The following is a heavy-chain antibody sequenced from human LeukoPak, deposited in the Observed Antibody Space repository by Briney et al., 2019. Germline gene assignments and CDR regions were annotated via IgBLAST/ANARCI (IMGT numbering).Heavy chain of an antibody. D-gene: IGHD3-22*01. Sequence: GGSLRLSCAVSGVTLSNYGMSWVRQAPGKGREGVAGISGSGGGTYYADSVKGRFTISTDNPKNTLYLQMNSLRAEDTAVYFCAKRGVVIRVILVGFHKEAYYFDSWGQGALVTVSS. V-gene: IGHV3-23*01. CDR2: ISGSGGGT. CDR1: GVTLSNYG. J-gene: IGHJ4*02. CDR3: AKRGVVIRVILVGFHKEAYYFDS.